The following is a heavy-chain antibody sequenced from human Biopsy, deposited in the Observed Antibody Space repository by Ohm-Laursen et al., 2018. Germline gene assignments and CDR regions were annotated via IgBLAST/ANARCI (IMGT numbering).Heavy chain of an antibody. Sequence: LRLSCAASGFTFSSYGMHWVRQAPGKGLEWVAAIWYDGSNKNYADSVKGRFTISRDNSKNTLYLQMNSLRAEDTALYYCARGGQGGFLEWLFIGWGQGTLVTVSS. CDR1: GFTFSSYG. V-gene: IGHV3-33*01. J-gene: IGHJ4*02. CDR2: IWYDGSNK. CDR3: ARGGQGGFLEWLFIG. D-gene: IGHD3-3*01.